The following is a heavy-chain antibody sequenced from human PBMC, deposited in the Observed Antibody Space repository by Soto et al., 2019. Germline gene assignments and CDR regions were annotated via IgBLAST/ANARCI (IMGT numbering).Heavy chain of an antibody. D-gene: IGHD2-15*01. CDR3: ARVLGYCSGGSCHRFLDY. CDR2: IYYSGST. V-gene: IGHV4-59*01. CDR1: GGSISSYY. Sequence: SETLSLTCTVSGGSISSYYWSWIRQPPGKGLEWIGYIYYSGSTNYNPSLKSRVTISVDTSKNQFSLKLSSVTAADTAVYYCARVLGYCSGGSCHRFLDYWGQGTLVTVSS. J-gene: IGHJ4*02.